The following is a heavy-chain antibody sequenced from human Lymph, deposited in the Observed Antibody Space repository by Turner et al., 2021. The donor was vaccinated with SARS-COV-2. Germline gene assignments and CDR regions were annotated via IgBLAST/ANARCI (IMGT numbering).Heavy chain of an antibody. D-gene: IGHD5-12*01. Sequence: EVQLVQSGAEVKKPGESLKISCKGSGYSFPTYWIGWVRQMPGKGLEWMGIIYPGDSDTRYSPSFQGQVTISADKSISTADLQWSSLKASDTAMYYCARLPIARGYSGYDFYYFDYWGQGTLVTVSS. V-gene: IGHV5-51*01. CDR3: ARLPIARGYSGYDFYYFDY. J-gene: IGHJ4*02. CDR1: GYSFPTYW. CDR2: IYPGDSDT.